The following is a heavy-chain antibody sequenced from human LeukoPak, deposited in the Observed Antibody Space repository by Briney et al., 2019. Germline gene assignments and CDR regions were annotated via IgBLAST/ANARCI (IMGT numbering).Heavy chain of an antibody. Sequence: GGSLRLSCAASGFTFSSYWMHWVRQAPGKGLVWVSRINTDGSITDYADSVKGRFTISRDNAKNTLYLQVNSLRAEDTAIYYCAKTPSSGYYFDQWGQGTLVTVSS. CDR1: GFTFSSYW. CDR3: AKTPSSGYYFDQ. J-gene: IGHJ4*02. V-gene: IGHV3-74*01. CDR2: INTDGSIT. D-gene: IGHD5-12*01.